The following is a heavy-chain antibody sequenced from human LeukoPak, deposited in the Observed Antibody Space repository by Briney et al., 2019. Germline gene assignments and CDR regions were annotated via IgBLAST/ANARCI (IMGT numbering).Heavy chain of an antibody. D-gene: IGHD6-19*01. CDR3: ARVVPDPGLVRGLLDY. V-gene: IGHV3-7*01. CDR1: GFTFGSYW. CDR2: IKQDGSEK. Sequence: GGSLRLSCAASGFTFGSYWMSWVLQAPGKGLEWVANIKQDGSEKYYVDSVKGRFTISRDNAKNSLYLQMNSLRAEDTAVYYCARVVPDPGLVRGLLDYWGQGTLVTVSS. J-gene: IGHJ4*02.